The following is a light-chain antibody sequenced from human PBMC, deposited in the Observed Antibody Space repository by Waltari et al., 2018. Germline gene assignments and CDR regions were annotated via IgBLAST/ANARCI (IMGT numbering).Light chain of an antibody. CDR2: GAS. CDR3: QQYNNWPSWT. Sequence: EIVMTQSPATLSVSPGERATLSCRASQSVSSNLAWYQQKPGQAPRLLIYGASTRATGIPASFSGSGSGTAFTLTISSLQSEDFAVYYCQQYNNWPSWTFGQGTKVEIK. CDR1: QSVSSN. J-gene: IGKJ1*01. V-gene: IGKV3-15*01.